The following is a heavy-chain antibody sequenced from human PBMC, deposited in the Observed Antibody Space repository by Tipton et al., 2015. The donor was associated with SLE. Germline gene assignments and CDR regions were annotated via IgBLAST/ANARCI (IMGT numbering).Heavy chain of an antibody. CDR2: IYHSGGT. CDR3: ARVVGGYDSYYYYMDV. V-gene: IGHV4-34*01. J-gene: IGHJ6*03. Sequence: TLSLTCAVYGGSFSGYYWSWIRQPPGKGLEWIGEIYHSGGTNYNPSLRSRVTISIDKSKKQFSLKLSSVTAADTAVYYCARVVGGYDSYYYYMDVWGKGTTVTVSS. D-gene: IGHD5-12*01. CDR1: GGSFSGYY.